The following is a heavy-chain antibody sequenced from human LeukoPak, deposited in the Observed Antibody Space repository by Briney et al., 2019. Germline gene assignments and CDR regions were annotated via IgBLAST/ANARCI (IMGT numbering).Heavy chain of an antibody. V-gene: IGHV1-2*02. CDR1: GYTFTGYY. D-gene: IGHD1-7*01. CDR2: INPNSGGT. J-gene: IGHJ6*02. Sequence: ASVKVSCKASGYTFTGYYMHWVRQAPGQGLEWMGWINPNSGGTSYAQKFQGRVTMTRDTSISTAYMELSRLRSEDTAVYYCARDHGITGTTDYYYGMDVWGQGTTVTVSS. CDR3: ARDHGITGTTDYYYGMDV.